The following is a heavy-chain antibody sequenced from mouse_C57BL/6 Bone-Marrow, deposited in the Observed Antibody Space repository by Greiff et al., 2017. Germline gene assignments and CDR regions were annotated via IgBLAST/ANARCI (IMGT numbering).Heavy chain of an antibody. CDR2: ISSGGDYI. V-gene: IGHV5-9-1*02. D-gene: IGHD1-1*01. CDR3: TRGGSSFAWFAY. CDR1: GFTFSSYA. J-gene: IGHJ3*01. Sequence: EVQLVESGEGLVKPGGSLKLSCAASGFTFSSYAMSWVRQTPEKRLEWVAYISSGGDYIYYADTVKGRFTISRDNARNTLYLQMSSLKSEDTAMYYCTRGGSSFAWFAYWGQGTLVTVSA.